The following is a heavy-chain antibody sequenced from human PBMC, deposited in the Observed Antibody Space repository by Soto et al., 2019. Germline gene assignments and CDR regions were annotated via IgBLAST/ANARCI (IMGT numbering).Heavy chain of an antibody. Sequence: GGSLRLSCAASGFTFSSYGMDWVRQAPGKGLEWVAVISYDGSNKYYADSVKGRFTISRDNSKNTLYLQMNSLRAEDTAVYYCAKDGARYYYYYGMDVWGQGTTVTVSS. CDR2: ISYDGSNK. J-gene: IGHJ6*02. CDR3: AKDGARYYYYYGMDV. CDR1: GFTFSSYG. V-gene: IGHV3-30*18.